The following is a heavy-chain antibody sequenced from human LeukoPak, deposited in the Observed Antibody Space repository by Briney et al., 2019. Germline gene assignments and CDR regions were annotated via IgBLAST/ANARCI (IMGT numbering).Heavy chain of an antibody. J-gene: IGHJ4*02. D-gene: IGHD2-21*01. CDR2: IYYSGST. V-gene: IGHV4-39*07. CDR1: GGSISSRNYY. Sequence: PETLSLTCTVSGGSISSRNYYWGWIRQPPGKGLEWVGSIYYSGSTNYNPSLKSRVTISVDTSKNQFSLKLSSVTAADTAVYYCARYQSGGGAFDSWGQGTLVTVSS. CDR3: ARYQSGGGAFDS.